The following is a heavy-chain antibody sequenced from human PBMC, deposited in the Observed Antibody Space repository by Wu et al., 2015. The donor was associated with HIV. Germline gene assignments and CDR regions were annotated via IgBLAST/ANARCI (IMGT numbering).Heavy chain of an antibody. CDR1: GYRFTGYY. J-gene: IGHJ4*02. Sequence: QVQLVQSGAEVKKPGASVKVSCKTSGYRFTGYYLHWVRQAPGQGLEWMGWFNPNSGETNYALRFQGRVTMTRDTSISTAYLELSSLRSEDAAVYYCATDGDYISGSVYWGQGTLVTVSS. V-gene: IGHV1-2*02. CDR3: ATDGDYISGSVY. D-gene: IGHD6-19*01. CDR2: FNPNSGET.